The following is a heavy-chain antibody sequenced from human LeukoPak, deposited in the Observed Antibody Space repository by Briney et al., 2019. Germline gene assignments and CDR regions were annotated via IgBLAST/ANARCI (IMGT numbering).Heavy chain of an antibody. V-gene: IGHV4-59*08. CDR3: ARHFFVGAEDAFDI. D-gene: IGHD2/OR15-2a*01. Sequence: PSETLSLTCTVSGGSISSYYWSWIRQPPGKGLEWIGYIYYSGSTEYDPSLKSRVTTSVDTSKNQFSLKLTSVTAADTAVYYCARHFFVGAEDAFDIWGQGTMVTVSS. CDR2: IYYSGST. J-gene: IGHJ3*02. CDR1: GGSISSYY.